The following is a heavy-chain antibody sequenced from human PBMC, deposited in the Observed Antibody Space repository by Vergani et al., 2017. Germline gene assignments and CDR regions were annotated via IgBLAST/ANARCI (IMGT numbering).Heavy chain of an antibody. D-gene: IGHD1-14*01. J-gene: IGHJ3*02. CDR1: GGSFSTGGQS. CDR3: ASLPEPGRKASDNI. CDR2: IYTSGAT. Sequence: QLQESGPGLVKPSETLSLTCTVSGGSFSTGGQSWTWLRQSAGKGLEWIGRIYTSGATNYNPSLRIRAIMSVDASKKQFSLKLTSVTAADTAVYYCASLPEPGRKASDNIWGQGTMVTVSS. V-gene: IGHV4-61*02.